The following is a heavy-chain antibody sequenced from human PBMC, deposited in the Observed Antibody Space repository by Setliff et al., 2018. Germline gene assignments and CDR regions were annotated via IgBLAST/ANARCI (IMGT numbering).Heavy chain of an antibody. CDR3: ARLVRYCSTTTCQRASGDEY. V-gene: IGHV1-18*01. CDR2: ISPHTGKT. CDR1: GYTFSDYI. D-gene: IGHD2-8*01. J-gene: IGHJ4*02. Sequence: GASVKVSCKASGYTFSDYIINWVRQAPGQGLEWVGWISPHTGKTYSAQKLQGRVTMTTDTSTGTAYMELRGLTSGDTAIYYCARLVRYCSTTTCQRASGDEYLGQGTLVTVSS.